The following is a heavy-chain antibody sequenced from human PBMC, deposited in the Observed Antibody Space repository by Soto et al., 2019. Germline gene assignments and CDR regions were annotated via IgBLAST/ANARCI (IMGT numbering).Heavy chain of an antibody. CDR1: GGSISSSSYY. V-gene: IGHV4-39*01. CDR3: ARHGGSGWTLYYFDY. CDR2: IYYSGST. J-gene: IGHJ4*02. D-gene: IGHD6-19*01. Sequence: QLQLQESGPGLVKPSETLSLTCTVSGGSISSSSYYWGWIRQPPGKGLEWIGSIYYSGSTYYNPSLKSRVTISVDTSKNQFSLKLSSVTAADTAVYYCARHGGSGWTLYYFDYWGQGTLVTVSS.